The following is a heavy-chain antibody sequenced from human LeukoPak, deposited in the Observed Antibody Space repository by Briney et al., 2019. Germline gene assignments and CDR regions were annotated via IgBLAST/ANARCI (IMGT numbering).Heavy chain of an antibody. J-gene: IGHJ4*02. V-gene: IGHV3-33*05. D-gene: IGHD3-10*01. CDR2: ISYDGDDK. CDR3: TRDFLGPWFGELAFDY. CDR1: GFTFSDYG. Sequence: PGRSLRLSCEVSGFTFSDYGMHWVRQAPGKGLEWVAVISYDGDDKYYADSVKGRVTISRDHSRDTLFLQMNSLKTEDTAVYYCTRDFLGPWFGELAFDYWGQGTLVTVSS.